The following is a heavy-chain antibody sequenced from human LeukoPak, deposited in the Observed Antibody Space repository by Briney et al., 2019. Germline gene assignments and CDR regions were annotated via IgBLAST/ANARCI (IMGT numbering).Heavy chain of an antibody. D-gene: IGHD3-22*01. V-gene: IGHV3-48*03. CDR3: ARDSSSGYPDY. J-gene: IGHJ4*02. CDR2: ISSSGSTI. Sequence: PGGSLRLSRAASGFTFSSYEMNWVRQAPGKGLEWVSYISSSGSTIYYADSVKGRFTISRDNAKNSLYLQMNSLRAEDTAVYYCARDSSSGYPDYWGQGTLVTVSS. CDR1: GFTFSSYE.